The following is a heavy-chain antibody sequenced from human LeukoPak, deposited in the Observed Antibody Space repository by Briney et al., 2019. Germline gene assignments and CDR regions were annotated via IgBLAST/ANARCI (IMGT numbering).Heavy chain of an antibody. CDR3: ARVPTRIVGGAFDI. J-gene: IGHJ3*02. CDR2: IIPIFGTA. V-gene: IGHV1-69*13. D-gene: IGHD1-26*01. CDR1: GYTFTSYG. Sequence: ASVKVSCKASGYTFTSYGISWVRQAPGQGLEWMGGIIPIFGTANYAQKFQGRVTITADESTSTAYMELSSLRSEDTAVYYCARVPTRIVGGAFDIWGQGTMVTVSS.